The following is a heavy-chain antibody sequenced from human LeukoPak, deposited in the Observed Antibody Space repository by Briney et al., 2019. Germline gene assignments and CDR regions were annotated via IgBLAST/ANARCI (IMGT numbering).Heavy chain of an antibody. CDR2: IRYDGSNK. CDR1: GFTFSSYG. Sequence: AGGSLRLXCAASGFTFSSYGMHWVRLAPGKGLEWVAFIRYDGSNKYYADSVKGRFTISRDNSKNTLYLQMNSLRAEDTAVYYCAKDLHDCSSTSCYGGYFQHWGQGTLVTVSS. J-gene: IGHJ1*01. D-gene: IGHD2-2*01. V-gene: IGHV3-30*02. CDR3: AKDLHDCSSTSCYGGYFQH.